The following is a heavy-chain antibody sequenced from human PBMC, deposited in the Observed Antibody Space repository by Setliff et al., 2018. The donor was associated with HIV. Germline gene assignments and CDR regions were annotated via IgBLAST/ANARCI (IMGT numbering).Heavy chain of an antibody. Sequence: ASVKVSCKASGYTFISYYMHWVRQAPGQGLEWMGIINPSGASTSYAQKFQGRVTMTRDTSTSTMYMELSSLRSGDTAVYYCARARFLEWLPDYWGQGTLVTVSS. J-gene: IGHJ4*02. CDR1: GYTFISYY. V-gene: IGHV1-46*01. D-gene: IGHD3-3*01. CDR3: ARARFLEWLPDY. CDR2: INPSGAST.